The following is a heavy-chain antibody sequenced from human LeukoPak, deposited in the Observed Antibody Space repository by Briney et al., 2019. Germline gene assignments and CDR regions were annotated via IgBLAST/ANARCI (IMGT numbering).Heavy chain of an antibody. CDR2: IKSKTDGGTT. J-gene: IGHJ4*02. D-gene: IGHD3-16*02. Sequence: GGSLRLSCATSGFTFSNAWMSWVRQAPGKGLEWVGRIKSKTDGGTTDYAAPVKGRFTISRDDSKNTLYQQMNSLKTEDTAVYYCTTAYVWGSYRFDYWGQGTLVTVSS. CDR1: GFTFSNAW. V-gene: IGHV3-15*01. CDR3: TTAYVWGSYRFDY.